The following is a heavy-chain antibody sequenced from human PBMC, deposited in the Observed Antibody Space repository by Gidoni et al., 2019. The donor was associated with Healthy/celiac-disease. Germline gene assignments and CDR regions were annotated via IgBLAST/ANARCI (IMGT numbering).Heavy chain of an antibody. J-gene: IGHJ6*03. CDR3: ARVAARGDYMDV. CDR1: GFTFSSYG. Sequence: QVQLVESGGGVVQPGRSLRLSCAASGFTFSSYGMHWVRQAPGKGLEWVAVIWYDGSNKYYADSVKGRFTISRDNSKNTLYLQMNSLRAEDTAVYYCARVAARGDYMDVWGKGTTVTVSS. V-gene: IGHV3-33*01. CDR2: IWYDGSNK. D-gene: IGHD1-26*01.